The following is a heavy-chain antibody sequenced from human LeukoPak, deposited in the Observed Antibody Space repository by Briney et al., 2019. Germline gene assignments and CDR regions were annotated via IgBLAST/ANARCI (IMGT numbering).Heavy chain of an antibody. CDR1: GVSISSSSYY. D-gene: IGHD4-23*01. Sequence: SETLSLTCTVSGVSISSSSYYWGWIRQPPGKGLEWIGSIYYSGSTYYNPSLKSRVTISVDTSKNQFSLKLSSVSAADTAVYYCARRGNGIFWGQGTLVTVSS. CDR3: ARRGNGIF. J-gene: IGHJ4*02. CDR2: IYYSGST. V-gene: IGHV4-39*01.